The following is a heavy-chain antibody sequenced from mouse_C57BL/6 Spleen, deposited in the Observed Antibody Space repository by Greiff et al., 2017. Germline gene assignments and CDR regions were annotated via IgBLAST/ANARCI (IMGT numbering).Heavy chain of an antibody. V-gene: IGHV2-5*01. J-gene: IGHJ3*01. Sequence: VQLQESGPGLVQPSQCLSITCTVSGFSLTSYGVHWVRQSPGKGLEWLGVIGRGGSTDYNAAFMSRLSITKDNSKSQVFFIMSSLQADDTAIYYCAQDSSGSFAYWGQGTLVTVSA. D-gene: IGHD3-2*02. CDR2: IGRGGST. CDR3: AQDSSGSFAY. CDR1: GFSLTSYG.